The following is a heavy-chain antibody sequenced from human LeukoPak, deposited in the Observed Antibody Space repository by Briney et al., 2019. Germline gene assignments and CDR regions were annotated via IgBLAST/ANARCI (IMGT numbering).Heavy chain of an antibody. CDR3: AKDNWVATRGHYGFDY. V-gene: IGHV3-43*02. D-gene: IGHD5-12*01. J-gene: IGHJ4*02. CDR2: ISGDGSIT. CDR1: GFTFDDYA. Sequence: GGSLRLSCAASGFTFDDYAMHWVRQPPGKGLECVSLISGDGSITYYADSVKGRFTISRDNSKNSLYLQMNSLRTEVTALYYCAKDNWVATRGHYGFDYWGQGTLVTVSS.